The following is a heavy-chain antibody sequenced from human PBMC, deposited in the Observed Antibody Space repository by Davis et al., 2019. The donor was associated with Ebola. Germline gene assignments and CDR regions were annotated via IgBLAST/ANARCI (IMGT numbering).Heavy chain of an antibody. CDR2: ISGSGRNT. V-gene: IGHV3-23*01. Sequence: GESLKISCAASGFTFNTYAMSWVRQAPGKGLEWVSGISGSGRNTYYADSVKGRFTISRDNSKNTLYLQMNSLRAEDTAVYYCARDLGMIVAYYFDYWGQGTLVTVSS. D-gene: IGHD3-22*01. CDR3: ARDLGMIVAYYFDY. CDR1: GFTFNTYA. J-gene: IGHJ4*02.